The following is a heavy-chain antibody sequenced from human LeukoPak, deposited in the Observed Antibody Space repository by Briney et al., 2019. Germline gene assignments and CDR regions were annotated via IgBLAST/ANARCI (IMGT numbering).Heavy chain of an antibody. D-gene: IGHD6-19*01. CDR2: INPNSGGT. J-gene: IGHJ4*02. CDR3: AREWRDSSGWYGEFFPQNPDY. CDR1: GYTFTGYY. V-gene: IGHV1-2*02. Sequence: ASVKVSCKASGYTFTGYYMHWVRQAPGQGLEWMGWINPNSGGTNYAQKFQGRVTMTRDTSISTAYMELSRLRSDDTAVYYCAREWRDSSGWYGEFFPQNPDYWGQGTLVTVSS.